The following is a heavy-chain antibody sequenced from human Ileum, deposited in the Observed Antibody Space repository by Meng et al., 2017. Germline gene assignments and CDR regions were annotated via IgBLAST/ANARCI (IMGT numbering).Heavy chain of an antibody. CDR3: ARDGQQQLPYGLDV. J-gene: IGHJ6*02. V-gene: IGHV3-33*01. CDR2: RWNDGSNT. CDR1: GFALRGQA. D-gene: IGHD6-13*01. Sequence: VESGMGGLWRGACLSRACAASGFALRGQAMNWVGQAPGKGLGWVTQRWNDGSNTYYADSVKGRFTISRDNSKNTGYLQMDSLRVEDTAIYYCARDGQQQLPYGLDVWGQGTMVTVSS.